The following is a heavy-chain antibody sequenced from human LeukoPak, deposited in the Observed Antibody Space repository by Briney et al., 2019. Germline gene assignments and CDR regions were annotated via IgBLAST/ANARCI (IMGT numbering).Heavy chain of an antibody. D-gene: IGHD6-19*01. J-gene: IGHJ4*02. CDR2: ISAYNGNT. Sequence: ASVKVSCKASGYTFTSYGISWVRQAPGQGPEWMGWISAYNGNTNYAQKLQGRVTMTTDTSTSTAYMELRSLRSDDTAVYYCASDEAVAGPYSFDYWGQGTLVTVSS. V-gene: IGHV1-18*01. CDR3: ASDEAVAGPYSFDY. CDR1: GYTFTSYG.